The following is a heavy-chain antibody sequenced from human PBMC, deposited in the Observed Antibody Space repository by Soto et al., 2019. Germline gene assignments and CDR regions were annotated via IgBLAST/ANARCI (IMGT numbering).Heavy chain of an antibody. CDR3: ARGGSMDWNYVFDY. J-gene: IGHJ4*02. Sequence: QLQLQESGSGLVKPSQTLSLTCAVSGGSISSGGYSWSWIRQPPGKGLEWIGYIYHSGSTYYNPSRTSPVTISVDRSKNQFSLKLSSVTAADTAVYYCARGGSMDWNYVFDYWGQGTLVTVSS. CDR1: GGSISSGGYS. D-gene: IGHD1-7*01. CDR2: IYHSGST. V-gene: IGHV4-30-2*01.